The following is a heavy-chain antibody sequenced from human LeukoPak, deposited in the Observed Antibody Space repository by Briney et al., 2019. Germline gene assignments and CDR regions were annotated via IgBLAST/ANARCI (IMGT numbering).Heavy chain of an antibody. V-gene: IGHV3-49*04. CDR1: GFTLGDYA. D-gene: IGHD6-19*01. CDR3: TRSTGWYSDY. Sequence: GGSLTLSCTASGFTLGDYAMSWVRQAPGKGLEWVGFIRSKAYGGTTEYAASVKGRFTISRDDSKSIAYLQMNSLETEDTAVYYCTRSTGWYSDYWGQGTLVTVSS. CDR2: IRSKAYGGTT. J-gene: IGHJ4*02.